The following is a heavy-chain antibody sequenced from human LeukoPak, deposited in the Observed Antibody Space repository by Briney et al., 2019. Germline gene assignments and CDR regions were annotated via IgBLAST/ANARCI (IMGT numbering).Heavy chain of an antibody. CDR1: GFTFSSYE. J-gene: IGHJ3*02. Sequence: PGGSLRLSCAASGFTFSSYEMNWVRQAPGKGLEWVSYISSSGSIIYYADSVKGRFNISRDNAKNSLYLQMNSLRAEDTAVYYCARGHAPYYDSSGYYYRPRAFDIWGQGTMVTVSS. CDR2: ISSSGSII. V-gene: IGHV3-48*03. CDR3: ARGHAPYYDSSGYYYRPRAFDI. D-gene: IGHD3-22*01.